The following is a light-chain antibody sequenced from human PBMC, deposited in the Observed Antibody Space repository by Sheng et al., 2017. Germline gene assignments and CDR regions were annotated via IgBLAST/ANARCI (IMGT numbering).Light chain of an antibody. CDR2: GAS. CDR1: QSVSSSY. Sequence: EIVLTQSPGTLSLSPGERATLSCRASQSVSSSYLAWYQQKPGQAPRLLIYGASSRATGIPDRFSGSGSGTDFTLTISRLDPEDFAVYYCQQLASSPWTFGLGTKVEIK. V-gene: IGKV3-20*01. J-gene: IGKJ1*01. CDR3: QQLASSPWT.